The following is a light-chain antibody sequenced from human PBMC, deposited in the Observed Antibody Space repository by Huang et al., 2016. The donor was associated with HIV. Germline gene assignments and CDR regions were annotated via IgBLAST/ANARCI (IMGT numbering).Light chain of an antibody. V-gene: IGKV1-17*03. J-gene: IGKJ1*01. CDR1: QDIANS. Sequence: DIQMTQTPSAMSASVGDRVTITCRASQDIANSLAWFQQKPGKVPRPLIYGTSTLRSGVPSRFSDSGSGTELTLTISSLQPEDFATYYCLQHNTYPWMFGQGTKVEVK. CDR2: GTS. CDR3: LQHNTYPWM.